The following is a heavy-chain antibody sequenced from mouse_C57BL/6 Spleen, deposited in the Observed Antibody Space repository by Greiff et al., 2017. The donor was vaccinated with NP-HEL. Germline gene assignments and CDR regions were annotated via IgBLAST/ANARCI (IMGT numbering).Heavy chain of an antibody. D-gene: IGHD3-1*01. CDR1: GYAFTNYL. V-gene: IGHV1-54*01. CDR2: INPGSGGT. CDR3: ARSGGGYFDV. Sequence: VQLQQSGAELVRPGTSVKVSCKASGYAFTNYLIEWVKQRPGQGLEWIGVINPGSGGTNYNEKFKGKATLTADKSSSTAYMQLSSLTSEDSAVYFCARSGGGYFDVWGTGTTVTVSS. J-gene: IGHJ1*03.